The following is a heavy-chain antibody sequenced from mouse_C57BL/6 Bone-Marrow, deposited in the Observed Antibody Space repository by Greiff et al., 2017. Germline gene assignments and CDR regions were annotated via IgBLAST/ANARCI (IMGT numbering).Heavy chain of an antibody. D-gene: IGHD2-4*01. J-gene: IGHJ2*01. Sequence: EVMLVESGGGLVKPGGSLKLSCAASGFTFSSYAMSWVRQTPEKRLEWVATISDGGSYTYYPDNVKGRFTISRDNAKNNLYLQMSHLKSEDTAMYYCARVNYDYPNYWGQGTTLIVSS. CDR2: ISDGGSYT. CDR1: GFTFSSYA. V-gene: IGHV5-4*03. CDR3: ARVNYDYPNY.